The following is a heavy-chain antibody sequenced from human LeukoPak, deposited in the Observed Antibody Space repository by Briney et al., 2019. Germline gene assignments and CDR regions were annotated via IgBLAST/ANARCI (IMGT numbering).Heavy chain of an antibody. CDR2: INPSGGST. CDR1: GYTFTSYY. J-gene: IGHJ4*02. D-gene: IGHD1-26*01. Sequence: ASVKVSCKASGYTFTSYYMHWVRQAPGQGLEWRGIINPSGGSTSYAQKFQGRVTMTRDMSTSTVYMEQSSLRSEDTAVYYCASGYSGSYFSDYWGQGTLITVSS. V-gene: IGHV1-46*01. CDR3: ASGYSGSYFSDY.